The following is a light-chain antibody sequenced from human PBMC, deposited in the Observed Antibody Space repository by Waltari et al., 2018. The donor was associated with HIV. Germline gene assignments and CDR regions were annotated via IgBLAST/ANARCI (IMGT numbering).Light chain of an antibody. CDR3: QSYDDNNSWI. J-gene: IGLJ3*02. Sequence: NFMLTQPHSVPESPGKTPTFSCTRNSGSIGSKYVPWYQQRPGSAPIIVIFENTKRPSGVPDRFSGSIDSSSNSASLTISGLKTEDEATYYCQSYDDNNSWIFGGGTMLTVL. CDR2: ENT. V-gene: IGLV6-57*04. CDR1: SGSIGSKY.